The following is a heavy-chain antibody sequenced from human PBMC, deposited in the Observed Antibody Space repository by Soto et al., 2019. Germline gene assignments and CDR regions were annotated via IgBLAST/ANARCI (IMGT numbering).Heavy chain of an antibody. CDR1: GFTFSSHG. D-gene: IGHD6-19*01. Sequence: QVQLVESGGGVVQPGRSLRLSCAASGFTFSSHGMHWVLQAPGKGLEWVAVIWYDGSNKYYADSVKGRFTISRDDSKNMVYLQMNSLRAEDTAVYYCVRDGWYSIQAPYWGQGTLVTVSS. CDR2: IWYDGSNK. J-gene: IGHJ4*02. V-gene: IGHV3-33*01. CDR3: VRDGWYSIQAPY.